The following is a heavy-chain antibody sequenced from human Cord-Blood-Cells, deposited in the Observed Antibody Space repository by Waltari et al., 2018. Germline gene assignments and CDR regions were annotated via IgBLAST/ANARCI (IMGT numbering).Heavy chain of an antibody. CDR3: ARPGYSNYYFDY. Sequence: QVQLQQWGAGLLKPSETLSLTCAVYGGSFSGYYWSWIRQPPGKGLEWIGEINHSGSTNYNPSLKSRVTISVDTSKNQFSLKLSSVTAADTAVYYCARPGYSNYYFDYWGQGTPVTVSS. J-gene: IGHJ4*02. CDR2: INHSGST. CDR1: GGSFSGYY. D-gene: IGHD4-4*01. V-gene: IGHV4-34*01.